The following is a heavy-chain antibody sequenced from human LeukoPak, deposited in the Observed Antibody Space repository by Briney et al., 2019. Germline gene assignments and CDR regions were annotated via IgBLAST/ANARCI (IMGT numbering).Heavy chain of an antibody. CDR3: ARAITIFEYGRDYYYMDV. D-gene: IGHD3-3*01. V-gene: IGHV4-59*13. Sequence: SETLSLTCTVSGGSISSYYWSWIRQPPGRGRGWIGYFFYSGSTNYNPSLKSRVTISVDTSKNQFSLKLSSVTAADTAVYYCARAITIFEYGRDYYYMDVWGKGTTVTVSS. CDR1: GGSISSYY. J-gene: IGHJ6*03. CDR2: FFYSGST.